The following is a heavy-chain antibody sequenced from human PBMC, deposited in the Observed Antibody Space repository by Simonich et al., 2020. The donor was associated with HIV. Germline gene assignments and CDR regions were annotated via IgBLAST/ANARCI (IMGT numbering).Heavy chain of an antibody. CDR3: ARAYYDTLTGYLYLDS. CDR2: ISHTSGAT. V-gene: IGHV1-2*02. CDR1: GYSFTDYY. J-gene: IGHJ4*02. D-gene: IGHD3-9*01. Sequence: QVSLVQSGAEVKRPGASVKVSCKASGYSFTDYYIHWVRQALGQGLEWMGWISHTSGATNDAQQFRGRVTLTRDTAISTAYMELSRPRSDDTAVYYCARAYYDTLTGYLYLDSWGQGTLVTVSS.